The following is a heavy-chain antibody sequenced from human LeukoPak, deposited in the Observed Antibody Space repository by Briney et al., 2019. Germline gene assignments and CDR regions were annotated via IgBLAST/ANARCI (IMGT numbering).Heavy chain of an antibody. CDR3: ARVGYSSGYYTFDY. J-gene: IGHJ4*02. D-gene: IGHD3-22*01. Sequence: SETLSLTCTVSGGSISSYYWGWIRQPPGKGLEWIGYIYYSGSTNYNPSLKSRVTILVDTSKNQFSLKLSSVTAADTAVYYCARVGYSSGYYTFDYWGQGTLVTVSS. V-gene: IGHV4-59*01. CDR2: IYYSGST. CDR1: GGSISSYY.